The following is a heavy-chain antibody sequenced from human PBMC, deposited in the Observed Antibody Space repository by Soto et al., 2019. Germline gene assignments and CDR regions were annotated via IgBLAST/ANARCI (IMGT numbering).Heavy chain of an antibody. V-gene: IGHV4-4*02. CDR3: ARDPGDGDYEGYYYYGMDV. Sequence: QVQLQELGPGLVKPSGTLSLTCAVSGGSISSSDWWSWVRQPPGKGLEWIGEIYHSGSTNYNPSLKSRVTISVDKSKNQFSLKLSSVTAADTAVYYCARDPGDGDYEGYYYYGMDVWGQGTTVTVSS. CDR2: IYHSGST. CDR1: GGSISSSDW. J-gene: IGHJ6*02. D-gene: IGHD4-17*01.